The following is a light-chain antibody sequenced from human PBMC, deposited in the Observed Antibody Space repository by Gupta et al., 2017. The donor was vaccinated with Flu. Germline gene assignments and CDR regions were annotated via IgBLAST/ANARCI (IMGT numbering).Light chain of an antibody. J-gene: IGKJ1*01. Sequence: GSLSFAHGESPTLSRRAGQSTSSSYLAWSHQKHGEAPRLLIYGVSNLAAGIPARFSGDGSGTAFTLTISRLEPEDFATYYCQQYDRSRWTFGQGTKVEIK. CDR2: GVS. V-gene: IGKV3-20*01. CDR1: QSTSSSY. CDR3: QQYDRSRWT.